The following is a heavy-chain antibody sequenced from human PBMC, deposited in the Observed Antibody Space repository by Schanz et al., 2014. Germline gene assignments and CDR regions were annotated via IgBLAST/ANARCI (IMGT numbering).Heavy chain of an antibody. CDR1: GFTFSNYW. Sequence: EVQLVESGGGLVQPGGSLRFSCAASGFTFSNYWMHWVRQAPGKGLVWVSRINGDGSRTAYADSVKGRFTISRDNAKNTLYLQMNSLRAEDTAVYYCAKSDAFDIWGQGTLVTVSS. J-gene: IGHJ3*02. CDR3: AKSDAFDI. V-gene: IGHV3-74*01. CDR2: INGDGSRT.